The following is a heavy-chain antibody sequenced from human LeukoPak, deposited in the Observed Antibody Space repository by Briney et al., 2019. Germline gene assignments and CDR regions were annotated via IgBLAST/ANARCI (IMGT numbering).Heavy chain of an antibody. V-gene: IGHV3-66*01. CDR3: ARSASYDSTSYYIYYFLDV. Sequence: QPGGSLRLSCAASGFTVSSNYMSWVRQAPGKGLEWVSVIYTDGTTHYADSVKGRFTISRDSSKNTLYLQMSSLRAEDTAVYYCARSASYDSTSYYIYYFLDVWGKGTTVTISS. CDR2: IYTDGTT. J-gene: IGHJ6*03. CDR1: GFTVSSNY. D-gene: IGHD3-22*01.